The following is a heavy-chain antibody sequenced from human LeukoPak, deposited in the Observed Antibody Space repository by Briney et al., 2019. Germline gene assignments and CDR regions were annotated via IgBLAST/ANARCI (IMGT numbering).Heavy chain of an antibody. CDR1: GYTFTSYG. J-gene: IGHJ3*02. CDR3: ARVLGFLYSSTRFGAGTFDI. V-gene: IGHV1-18*01. Sequence: ASVKVSCKASGYTFTSYGITWVRQAPGQGLEWMGWISAYNGNTDYAQKFQGRVTMTTDTSTSTAYMALRSLRSDDPAVHYCARVLGFLYSSTRFGAGTFDIWGQGTMVIVSS. CDR2: ISAYNGNT. D-gene: IGHD6-13*01.